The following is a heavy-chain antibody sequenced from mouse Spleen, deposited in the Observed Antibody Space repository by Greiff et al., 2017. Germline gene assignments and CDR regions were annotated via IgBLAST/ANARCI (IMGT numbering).Heavy chain of an antibody. V-gene: IGHV5-9-2*01. J-gene: IGHJ2*01. CDR2: ISGGGSYT. CDR3: ARTARAPYFDY. CDR1: GFTFSSYG. D-gene: IGHD3-2*01. Sequence: EVQGVESGGGLVKPGGSLKLSCAASGFTFSSYGMSWVRQTPEKRLEWVATISGGGSYTYYPDSVKGRFTISRDNAKNNLYLQMSSLRSEDTAMYYCARTARAPYFDYWGQGTTLTVSS.